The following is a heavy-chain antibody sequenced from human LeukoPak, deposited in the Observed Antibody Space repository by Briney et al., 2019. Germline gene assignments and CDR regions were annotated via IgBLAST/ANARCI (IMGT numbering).Heavy chain of an antibody. V-gene: IGHV4-4*07. CDR1: GGSISSYY. D-gene: IGHD3-22*01. J-gene: IGHJ3*02. Sequence: SETLSLTCTVSGGSISSYYWSWIRQPAGKGLEWIGRIYTSGSTNYNPSLKSRVTMSVDTSKNQFSLKLSSVTAADTAVYYCARTYYYDSSGYWLRDAFDIWGQGTMVTVSS. CDR3: ARTYYYDSSGYWLRDAFDI. CDR2: IYTSGST.